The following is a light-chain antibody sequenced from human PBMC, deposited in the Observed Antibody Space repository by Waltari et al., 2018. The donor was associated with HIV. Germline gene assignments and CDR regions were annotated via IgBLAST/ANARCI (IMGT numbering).Light chain of an antibody. CDR2: GNS. Sequence: QSVLTQPPSVSGAPGQRVTISCTGSSSNIGAGYDIHWYLHLPGTAPKLLIYGNSNRPSGVPDRFSGSKSGTSASLAITGLQAEEEADYYCQSYDSSLSGWVFGGGTKLTVL. V-gene: IGLV1-40*01. CDR1: SSNIGAGYD. J-gene: IGLJ3*02. CDR3: QSYDSSLSGWV.